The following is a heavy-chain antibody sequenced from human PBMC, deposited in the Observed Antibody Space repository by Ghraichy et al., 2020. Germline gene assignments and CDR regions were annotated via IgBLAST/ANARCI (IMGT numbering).Heavy chain of an antibody. V-gene: IGHV3-9*01. CDR2: ISWNSGSI. Sequence: LRLSCAASGFTFDDYAMHWVRQAPGKGLEWVSGISWNSGSIAYADSVKGRFTISRDNAKNSLYLQMNSLRAEDTALYYCAKDIAYSSSWYFDYWGQGTLVTVSS. CDR1: GFTFDDYA. D-gene: IGHD6-13*01. CDR3: AKDIAYSSSWYFDY. J-gene: IGHJ4*02.